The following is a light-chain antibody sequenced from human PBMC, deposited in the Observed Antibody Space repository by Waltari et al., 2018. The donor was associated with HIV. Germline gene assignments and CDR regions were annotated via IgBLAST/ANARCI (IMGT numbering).Light chain of an antibody. CDR3: RSTDSSGTWV. CDR2: QDS. Sequence: ALTPPPSASAAPAQTARITCSGDAFPKEFAYWYQQRPGQAPVLIIYQDSERPAGIPERFSGSSSATTATLTVSGVQAEDEADYYCRSTDSSGTWVFGGGTKLTVL. V-gene: IGLV3-25*03. J-gene: IGLJ3*02. CDR1: AFPKEF.